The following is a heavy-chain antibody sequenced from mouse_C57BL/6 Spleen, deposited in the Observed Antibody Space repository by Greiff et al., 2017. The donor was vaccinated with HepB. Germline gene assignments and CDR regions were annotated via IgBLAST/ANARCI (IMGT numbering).Heavy chain of an antibody. J-gene: IGHJ2*01. Sequence: DVMLVESGGGLVKPGGSLKLSCAASGFTFSDYGMHWVRQAPEKGLEWVAYISSGSSTIYYADTVKGRFTISRDNAKNTLFLQMTSLRSEDTAMYYCARGGWLRRGFDYWGQGTTLTVSS. D-gene: IGHD2-2*01. CDR3: ARGGWLRRGFDY. CDR2: ISSGSSTI. CDR1: GFTFSDYG. V-gene: IGHV5-17*01.